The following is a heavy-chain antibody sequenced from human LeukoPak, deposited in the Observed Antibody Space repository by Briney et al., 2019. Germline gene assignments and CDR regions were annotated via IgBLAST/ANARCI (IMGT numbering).Heavy chain of an antibody. CDR1: GYSISSGYY. D-gene: IGHD3-10*01. V-gene: IGHV4-38-2*01. CDR2: IYHSGTT. CDR3: ARSGSGSVYYFYYMDV. Sequence: PSETLPLTCAVSGYSISSGYYWGWIRQPPGMGLEWIGSIYHSGTTYYNPSLMSRVTISVDTSKNQFSLKVTSVTAADTAVYYCARSGSGSVYYFYYMDVWGKGTTVTVSS. J-gene: IGHJ6*03.